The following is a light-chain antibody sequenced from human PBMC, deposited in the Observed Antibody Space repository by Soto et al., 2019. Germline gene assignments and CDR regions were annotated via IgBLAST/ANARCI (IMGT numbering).Light chain of an antibody. V-gene: IGLV2-14*01. Sequence: QSALTQPASVSGSPGQSITISCTGTSSDIGNYPYVSWYQQHPGKAPKLIIYEVTNRPSGVSTRFSGSKSGNTASLTISGIQAEDEADYHCSSYMRSNTLVFGGGTKLTVL. CDR1: SSDIGNYPY. CDR2: EVT. CDR3: SSYMRSNTLV. J-gene: IGLJ2*01.